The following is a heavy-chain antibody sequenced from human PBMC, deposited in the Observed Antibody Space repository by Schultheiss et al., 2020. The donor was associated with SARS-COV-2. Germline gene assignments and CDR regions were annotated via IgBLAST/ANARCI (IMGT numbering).Heavy chain of an antibody. CDR3: ARASTPRYFDL. V-gene: IGHV3-48*03. J-gene: IGHJ2*01. D-gene: IGHD2-15*01. CDR1: GFTFSSYE. CDR2: IGGSGSTI. Sequence: GGSLRLSCAASGFTFSSYEMSWVRQAPGKGLGWVSYIGGSGSTIHYADSVKGRFTISRDNAKNSLYLQMNSLRAEDTAVYYCARASTPRYFDLWGRGTLVTVSS.